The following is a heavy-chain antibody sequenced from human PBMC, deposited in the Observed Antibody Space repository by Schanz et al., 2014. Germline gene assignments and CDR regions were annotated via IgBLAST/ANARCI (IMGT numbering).Heavy chain of an antibody. D-gene: IGHD3-22*01. J-gene: IGHJ5*02. V-gene: IGHV4-39*01. CDR2: ISYSGNT. CDR1: GTSITSSTYY. CDR3: ARPSSVVGITGWFDT. Sequence: QLQLRESGPGLVKPSETLSLICSVSGTSITSSTYYWGWIRQPPGKGPEWIGSISYSGNTYYTPPLKSRVTISLDTSNNQFSLKRTSVSAADTAVYYCARPSSVVGITGWFDTWGQGTLVTVSS.